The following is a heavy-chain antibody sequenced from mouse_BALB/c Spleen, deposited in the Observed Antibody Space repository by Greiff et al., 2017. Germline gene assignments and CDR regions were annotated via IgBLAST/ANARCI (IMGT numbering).Heavy chain of an antibody. V-gene: IGHV5-6-4*01. J-gene: IGHJ2*01. CDR2: ISSGGSYT. Sequence: EVMLVESGGGLVKPGGSLKLSCAASGFTFSSYTMSWVRQTPEKRLEWVATISSGGSYTYYPDSVKGRFTISRDNAKNTLYLQMSSLKSEDTAMYYCTREDYGDFDYWGQGTTLTVSS. CDR3: TREDYGDFDY. CDR1: GFTFSSYT. D-gene: IGHD1-1*01.